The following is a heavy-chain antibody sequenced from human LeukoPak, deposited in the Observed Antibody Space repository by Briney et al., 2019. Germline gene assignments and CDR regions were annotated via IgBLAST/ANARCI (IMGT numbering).Heavy chain of an antibody. V-gene: IGHV3-30*18. Sequence: PGGSLRLSCAASGFTFSSYGMHWVRQAPGKGLEWVAMTSFDGSYKNYADSLKGRFTISRDNSKNRLYLQMNSLRAEDTAVYYCAKEFSGYLASFEYWGQGTLVTVSS. CDR2: TSFDGSYK. CDR3: AKEFSGYLASFEY. J-gene: IGHJ4*02. CDR1: GFTFSSYG. D-gene: IGHD3-22*01.